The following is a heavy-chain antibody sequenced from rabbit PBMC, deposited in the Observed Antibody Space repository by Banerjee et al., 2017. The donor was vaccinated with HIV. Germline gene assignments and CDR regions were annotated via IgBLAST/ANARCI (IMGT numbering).Heavy chain of an antibody. CDR3: ARAGGFENYFNL. CDR1: GFSLNIYE. CDR2: IYSGSSGST. Sequence: QEQLEESGGDLVKPGASLTLTCTASGFSLNIYEMCWVRQAPGKGLEWIACIYSGSSGSTYYASWAKGRFTISKTSSTTVDLKMTSLTAADTATFFCARAGGFENYFNLWGPGTLVTVS. V-gene: IGHV1S45*01. J-gene: IGHJ4*01. D-gene: IGHD1-1*01.